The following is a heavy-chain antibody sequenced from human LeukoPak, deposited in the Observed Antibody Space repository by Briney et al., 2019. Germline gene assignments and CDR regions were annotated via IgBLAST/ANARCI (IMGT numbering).Heavy chain of an antibody. Sequence: SETLSLTCTVSGGSIISSSFWWGWIRQPPGKGLEWIGSIYYSGVSYYNTSLKSRVTISVDTSKNQFSLKLSSVTAADTAVYYCARLLRVGYCSTTTCNWLDPWGQGTLVTVSS. V-gene: IGHV4-39*07. CDR1: GGSIISSSFW. CDR3: ARLLRVGYCSTTTCNWLDP. CDR2: IYYSGVS. D-gene: IGHD2-2*03. J-gene: IGHJ5*02.